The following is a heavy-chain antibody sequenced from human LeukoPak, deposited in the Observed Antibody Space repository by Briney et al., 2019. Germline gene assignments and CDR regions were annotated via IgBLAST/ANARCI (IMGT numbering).Heavy chain of an antibody. D-gene: IGHD6-19*01. CDR3: ARTEDSSGWRFDY. Sequence: SETLSLTCTVSGGSISSYYWSWLRQPPGKGLEWIGYIYYSGSTNYNPSLKSRVTISVDTSKNQFSLKLSSVTAADTAVYYCARTEDSSGWRFDYWGQGTLVTVFS. J-gene: IGHJ4*02. CDR1: GGSISSYY. CDR2: IYYSGST. V-gene: IGHV4-59*01.